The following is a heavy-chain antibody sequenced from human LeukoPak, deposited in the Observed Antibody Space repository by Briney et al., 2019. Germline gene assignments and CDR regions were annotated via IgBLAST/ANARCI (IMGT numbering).Heavy chain of an antibody. CDR1: GFTFSSYA. D-gene: IGHD2-8*02. CDR2: ISGSGGNT. J-gene: IGHJ4*02. Sequence: PGGSLRLSCAASGFTFSSYAMSWVRQAPGKGLEWVSAISGSGGNTYHADSVKGRFTIARDNSKNTLYLQMNSLRAEDTAVYYCAKVMDSLGYCTGGVCYRAIDFWGQGTLVTVSS. V-gene: IGHV3-23*01. CDR3: AKVMDSLGYCTGGVCYRAIDF.